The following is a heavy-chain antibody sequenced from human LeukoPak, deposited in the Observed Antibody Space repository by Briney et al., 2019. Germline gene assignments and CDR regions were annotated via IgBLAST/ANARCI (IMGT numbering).Heavy chain of an antibody. D-gene: IGHD6-13*01. V-gene: IGHV4-34*01. CDR3: ARGIAAAGGFDY. Sequence: SLTCAXYGFSFSGYYWSWVRQPPGKGMEWVGEINHSGSKNYNPSLTSRVTISVDTSKNQFSLKLSSVTAADTAVYYCARGIAAAGGFDYWVQGTLVTVSS. CDR1: GFSFSGYY. J-gene: IGHJ4*02. CDR2: INHSGSK.